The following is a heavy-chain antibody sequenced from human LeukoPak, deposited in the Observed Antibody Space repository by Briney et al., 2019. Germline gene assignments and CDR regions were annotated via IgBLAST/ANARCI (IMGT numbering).Heavy chain of an antibody. V-gene: IGHV4-4*02. Sequence: SGTLSLTCAVSGGSISSSNWWSWVRQPPGKGLEWIGEIYHSGSTNYNPSLKSRVTMSVDTSKNQFSLKLSSVTAADTAVYYCARGQSIVGATGDYWGQGTLVTVSS. CDR2: IYHSGST. CDR3: ARGQSIVGATGDY. D-gene: IGHD1-26*01. J-gene: IGHJ4*02. CDR1: GGSISSSNW.